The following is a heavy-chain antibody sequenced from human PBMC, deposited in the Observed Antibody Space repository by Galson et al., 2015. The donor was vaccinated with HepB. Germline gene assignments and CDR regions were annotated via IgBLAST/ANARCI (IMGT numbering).Heavy chain of an antibody. CDR3: VKDLADCSGGGCF. CDR1: GFIFSTYA. J-gene: IGHJ4*02. V-gene: IGHV3-23*01. Sequence: SLRLSCAASGFIFSTYAMTWVRQAPGKGLEWVSAISGSGGSIYYADSVKGRFTISRDNSRNTLFLQMNSLKAEDTAVYYCVKDLADCSGGGCFWGQGSLVTVSS. CDR2: ISGSGGSI. D-gene: IGHD2-15*01.